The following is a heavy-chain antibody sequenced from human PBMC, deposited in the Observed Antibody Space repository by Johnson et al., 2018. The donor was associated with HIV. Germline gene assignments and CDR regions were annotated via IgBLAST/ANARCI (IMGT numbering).Heavy chain of an antibody. Sequence: VQLVESGGGVVQPGRSLRLSCAESGFTFSSYGMHWVRQAPGKGLEWVANIKQDGSEKYYVDSVKGRFTISRDNAKNSLYLQMNSLRAEDTAVYYCARGMTTVTNHDAFDIWGQGTMVTVSS. J-gene: IGHJ3*02. CDR2: IKQDGSEK. D-gene: IGHD4-17*01. CDR3: ARGMTTVTNHDAFDI. V-gene: IGHV3-7*01. CDR1: GFTFSSYG.